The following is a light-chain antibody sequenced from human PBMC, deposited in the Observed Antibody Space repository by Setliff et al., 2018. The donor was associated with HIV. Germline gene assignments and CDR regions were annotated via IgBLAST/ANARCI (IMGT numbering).Light chain of an antibody. CDR3: CSFTSSNTYV. V-gene: IGLV2-14*03. J-gene: IGLJ1*01. Sequence: SALAQAASVSGSPGQSITMSCTGTSRDVGGGSNYVSWFQQHPGKAPKLIIFDVNKRPSGVPDRFSASKSGNTASLTISGLQADDEADYYCCSFTSSNTYVFGTGTKVTVL. CDR1: SRDVGGGSNY. CDR2: DVN.